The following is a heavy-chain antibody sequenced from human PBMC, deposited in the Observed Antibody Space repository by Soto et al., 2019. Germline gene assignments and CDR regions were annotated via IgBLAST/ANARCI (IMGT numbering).Heavy chain of an antibody. V-gene: IGHV3-7*03. CDR1: GFSFGGYW. Sequence: GGSLRLSCVGSGFSFGGYWMSWVRQAPGQGPEWVANIKGDGSERHYVDSVKGRFTISRANPENSLFLQMNNLRVEDSAIYYCAITTSTVSYWFDPWGPGTQVTVSS. CDR2: IKGDGSER. CDR3: AITTSTVSYWFDP. J-gene: IGHJ5*02. D-gene: IGHD4-4*01.